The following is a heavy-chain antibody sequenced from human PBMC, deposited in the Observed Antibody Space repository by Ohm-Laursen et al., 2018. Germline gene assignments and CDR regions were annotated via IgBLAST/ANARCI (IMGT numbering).Heavy chain of an antibody. J-gene: IGHJ4*02. D-gene: IGHD4-17*01. CDR3: ARGAPFYGGFDY. CDR2: ISSSRSYL. CDR1: GFSFSSYS. V-gene: IGHV3-21*01. Sequence: GSLRLSCAASGFSFSSYSMNWVRQAPGKGLEWVSSISSSRSYLYYADSVKGRFTISRDNAKNSLYLQMDSLRADDTAVYYCARGAPFYGGFDYWGQGTLVTVSS.